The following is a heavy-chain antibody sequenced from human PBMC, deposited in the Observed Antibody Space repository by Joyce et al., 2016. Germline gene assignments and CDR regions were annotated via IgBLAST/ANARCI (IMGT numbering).Heavy chain of an antibody. D-gene: IGHD6-19*01. CDR3: ARISARGSSGWPFDF. V-gene: IGHV1-3*05. CDR2: INAGNGDT. J-gene: IGHJ4*02. Sequence: QVQLAQSGPEQKKPGASVKISCKASGYTFNTYALHWVRQAPGQRPEWVGWINAGNGDTKYAQKVQGRVTITRDLAANTAYMELRSLKSEDTDVYYCARISARGSSGWPFDFWGQGSLVTVSS. CDR1: GYTFNTYA.